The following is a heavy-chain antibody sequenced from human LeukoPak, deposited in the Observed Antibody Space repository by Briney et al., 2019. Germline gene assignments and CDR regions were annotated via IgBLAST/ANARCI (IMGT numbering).Heavy chain of an antibody. Sequence: ASVKVSCKASGYTFTSYGISWVRQAPGQGLEWMGWISAYNGNTNYAQKLQGRVTMTTDTSTSTAYMELRSLRSDDTAVYYCARVFENTYYYFFDYWGQGTLVTVSS. D-gene: IGHD3-3*01. CDR2: ISAYNGNT. CDR3: ARVFENTYYYFFDY. V-gene: IGHV1-18*01. J-gene: IGHJ4*02. CDR1: GYTFTSYG.